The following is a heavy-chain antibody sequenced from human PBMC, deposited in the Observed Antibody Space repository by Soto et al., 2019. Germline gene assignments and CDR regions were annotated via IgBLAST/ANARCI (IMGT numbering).Heavy chain of an antibody. V-gene: IGHV1-46*01. CDR2: INPSGGST. CDR3: ARDGGDTAMAPPFNYYYYYYGMDV. CDR1: GHTFTSYY. J-gene: IGHJ6*02. Sequence: ASVKVSCKASGHTFTSYYMHWVRQAPGKGLEWMGIINPSGGSTSYAQKFQGRVTMTRDTSTSTVYMELSSLRSEDTAVYYCARDGGDTAMAPPFNYYYYYYGMDVWGQGTTVTVSS. D-gene: IGHD5-18*01.